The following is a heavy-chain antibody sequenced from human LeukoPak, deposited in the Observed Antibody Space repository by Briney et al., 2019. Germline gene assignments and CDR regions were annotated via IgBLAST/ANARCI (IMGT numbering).Heavy chain of an antibody. D-gene: IGHD1-26*01. J-gene: IGHJ4*02. CDR2: IRSKANSYAT. V-gene: IGHV3-73*01. Sequence: GGSLRLSCAASGFTFSGSAMHWVRQASGKGLEWVGRIRSKANSYATAYAASVKVSFTISRDDSKNTPYLQMNGLKTEDTAVYYCTSHIVGATLDYWGQGTLVTVSS. CDR3: TSHIVGATLDY. CDR1: GFTFSGSA.